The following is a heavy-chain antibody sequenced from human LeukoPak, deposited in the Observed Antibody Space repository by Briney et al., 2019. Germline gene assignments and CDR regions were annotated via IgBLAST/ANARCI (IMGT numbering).Heavy chain of an antibody. J-gene: IGHJ3*02. Sequence: GRSLRLSCAASGFTFSSYAMHWVRQAPGKGLEWVAVISYDGSNKYYADSVKGRFTISRDNSKNTLYLQMSSLRAEDTAVYYCARDGYDSRAFDIWGQGTMVTVSS. V-gene: IGHV3-30*15. CDR2: ISYDGSNK. CDR3: ARDGYDSRAFDI. D-gene: IGHD3-22*01. CDR1: GFTFSSYA.